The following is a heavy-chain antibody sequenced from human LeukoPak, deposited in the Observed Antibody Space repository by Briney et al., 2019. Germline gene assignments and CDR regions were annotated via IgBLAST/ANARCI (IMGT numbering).Heavy chain of an antibody. CDR3: AKAAAAVPGPHYYYYYGMDV. J-gene: IGHJ6*02. CDR1: GFTFSSYA. V-gene: IGHV3-30*18. CDR2: ISYDGSNK. D-gene: IGHD6-13*01. Sequence: GGSLRLSCAASGFTFSSYAMSWVRQAPGKGLEWVAVISYDGSNKYYADSVKGRFTISRDNSKNTLYLQMNSLRAEDTAVYYCAKAAAAVPGPHYYYYYGMDVWGQGTTVTVSS.